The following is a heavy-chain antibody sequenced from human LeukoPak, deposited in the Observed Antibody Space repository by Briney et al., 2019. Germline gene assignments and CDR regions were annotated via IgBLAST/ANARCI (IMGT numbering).Heavy chain of an antibody. Sequence: SSETLSLTCTVSGVSISTSRYYWGWIRQPPGKGLEWIGSIYYSGSSFDNPALKSRVTISVDTSKNQFSLKLSSVTAADTAVYYCARSSRLLRRNLHLDYWGQGTLVTVSS. J-gene: IGHJ4*02. CDR3: ARSSRLLRRNLHLDY. D-gene: IGHD1-14*01. CDR2: IYYSGSS. V-gene: IGHV4-39*01. CDR1: GVSISTSRYY.